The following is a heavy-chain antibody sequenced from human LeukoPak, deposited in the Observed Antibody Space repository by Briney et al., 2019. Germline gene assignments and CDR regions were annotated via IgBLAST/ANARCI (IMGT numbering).Heavy chain of an antibody. V-gene: IGHV4-59*01. CDR1: GASITRYF. CDR3: ARGDDYKSTLFDY. D-gene: IGHD5-12*01. Sequence: SETLSLTCTVSGASITRYFWNWVRQPPGKELEWIGYISSGGSTNYNPSLKSRVTISIDTSKNQFSLKLTSATAADTAVYYCARGDDYKSTLFDYWGQGTLVTVSS. J-gene: IGHJ4*02. CDR2: ISSGGST.